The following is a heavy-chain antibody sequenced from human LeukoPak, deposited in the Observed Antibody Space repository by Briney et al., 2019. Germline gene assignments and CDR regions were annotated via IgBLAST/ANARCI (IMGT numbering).Heavy chain of an antibody. CDR1: GYTFTSYG. V-gene: IGHV1-18*01. CDR3: ARGLGYSSSWYAIEYWFDP. D-gene: IGHD6-13*01. CDR2: ISAYNGNT. Sequence: ASVKVSCKASGYTFTSYGISWVRQAPGQGLEWMGWISAYNGNTNYAQKLQGRVTMTTDTSTSTACMELRSLRSDDTAVYYCARGLGYSSSWYAIEYWFDPWGQGTLVTVSS. J-gene: IGHJ5*02.